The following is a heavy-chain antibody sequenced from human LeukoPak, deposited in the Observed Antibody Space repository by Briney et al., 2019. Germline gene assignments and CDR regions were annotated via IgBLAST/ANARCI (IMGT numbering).Heavy chain of an antibody. CDR3: ARGPHFYGSGSYEYSYYYYYYGMDV. Sequence: PSETLSLTCAVYGGSFSGYYWTWVRQPPGKELEWIGEINHKGATNYNPSLKSRVTISLDTSKNQFSLKLSSVTAADTAVYYCARGPHFYGSGSYEYSYYYYYYGMDVWGKGTAVTVSS. CDR1: GGSFSGYY. CDR2: INHKGAT. V-gene: IGHV4-34*01. J-gene: IGHJ6*04. D-gene: IGHD3-10*01.